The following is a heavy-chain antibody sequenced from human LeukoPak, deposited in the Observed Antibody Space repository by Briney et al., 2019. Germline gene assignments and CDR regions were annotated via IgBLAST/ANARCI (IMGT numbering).Heavy chain of an antibody. Sequence: GGSLRLSCAASGFIFSSYWIHWVRQAPGKGLVWVSCINSDGSSTNYADSVKGRFTISRDNAKNTLYLQMSSLRAEDTALYYCASAIAVAGPVGFDYWGQGTLVTVSS. CDR3: ASAIAVAGPVGFDY. D-gene: IGHD6-19*01. CDR2: INSDGSST. CDR1: GFIFSSYW. V-gene: IGHV3-74*01. J-gene: IGHJ4*02.